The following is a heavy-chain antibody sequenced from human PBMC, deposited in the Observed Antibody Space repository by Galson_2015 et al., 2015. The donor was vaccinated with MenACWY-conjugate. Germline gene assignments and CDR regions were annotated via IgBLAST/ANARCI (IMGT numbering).Heavy chain of an antibody. Sequence: SVKVSCKASGYTFTSYYMHWVRQAPGQGLEWMGIINPSGGSTSYAQKFQGRVTMTRDTSTSTVYMELSSLRSEDTAVYYCARDHGWLAPNYYFDYWGQGTLVTVSS. D-gene: IGHD6-19*01. J-gene: IGHJ4*02. CDR2: INPSGGST. CDR1: GYTFTSYY. CDR3: ARDHGWLAPNYYFDY. V-gene: IGHV1-46*01.